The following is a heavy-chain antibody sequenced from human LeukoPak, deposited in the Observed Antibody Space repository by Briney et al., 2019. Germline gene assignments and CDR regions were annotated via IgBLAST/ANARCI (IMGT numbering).Heavy chain of an antibody. CDR2: INQDLPEQ. J-gene: IGHJ4*02. CDR3: ARLRRAWSQNWDS. V-gene: IGHV3-7*01. Sequence: GGSLRLSCAASGGTFSSGWMSWGRQAPGKGLEWVGNINQDLPEQSSVASANARFPIPRHNAQTSLYLQMNSLRAEATAVYYCARLRRAWSQNWDSSGQGTLVTVSS. D-gene: IGHD6-19*01. CDR1: GGTFSSGW.